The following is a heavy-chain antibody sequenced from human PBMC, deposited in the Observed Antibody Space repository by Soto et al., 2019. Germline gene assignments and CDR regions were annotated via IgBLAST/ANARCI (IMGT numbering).Heavy chain of an antibody. CDR3: ARREYSSGWYYFDY. D-gene: IGHD6-19*01. CDR1: GGSISSYY. V-gene: IGHV4-59*08. Sequence: SETLSLTCTVSGGSISSYYWSWIRQPPGKGLEWIGYIYYSGSTNYNPSLKSRVTISVDTSKNQFSLKLSSVTAADTAVYYCARREYSSGWYYFDYWGQGTLVTVSS. J-gene: IGHJ4*02. CDR2: IYYSGST.